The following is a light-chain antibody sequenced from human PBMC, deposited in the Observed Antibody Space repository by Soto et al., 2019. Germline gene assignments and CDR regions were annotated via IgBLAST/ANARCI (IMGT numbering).Light chain of an antibody. V-gene: IGKV1-5*03. CDR2: QAS. J-gene: IGKJ1*01. CDR3: QQYYVNPWT. CDR1: QSISSW. Sequence: DIQMTQSPSTLSASVGDRITITCRASQSISSWLAWYQQKPGKAPNLLIYQASSLEDGVPSRVSGSGSGTEFTLTISSLQPDDSATYYCQQYYVNPWTFGQGTKVDIK.